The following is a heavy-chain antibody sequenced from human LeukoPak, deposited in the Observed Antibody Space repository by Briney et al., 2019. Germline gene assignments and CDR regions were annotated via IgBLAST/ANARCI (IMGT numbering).Heavy chain of an antibody. CDR1: GFTFGSYG. D-gene: IGHD3-9*01. CDR2: IRYDGSNK. J-gene: IGHJ6*03. CDR3: ARGSDNYYYYYYMDV. V-gene: IGHV3-30*02. Sequence: GGSLRLSCAASGFTFGSYGMHWVRQAPGKGLEWVTFIRYDGSNKHYADSVKGRFTISRDNSKNTLYLQMNSLRAEDTAVYYCARGSDNYYYYYYMDVWGKGTTVTVSS.